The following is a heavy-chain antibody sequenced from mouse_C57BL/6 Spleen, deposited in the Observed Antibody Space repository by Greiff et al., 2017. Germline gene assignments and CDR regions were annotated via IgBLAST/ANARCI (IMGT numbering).Heavy chain of an antibody. V-gene: IGHV1-64*01. D-gene: IGHD2-4*01. CDR3: ARRDKLRGYAMDY. Sequence: QVQLQQPGAELVKPGASVKLSCKASGYTFTSYWMHWVKQRPGQGLEWIGMINPNSGSTNYNEKFKSKATLTVDKSSSTAYMQLSSLTSEGSAVYYCARRDKLRGYAMDYWGQGTSVTVSS. J-gene: IGHJ4*01. CDR1: GYTFTSYW. CDR2: INPNSGST.